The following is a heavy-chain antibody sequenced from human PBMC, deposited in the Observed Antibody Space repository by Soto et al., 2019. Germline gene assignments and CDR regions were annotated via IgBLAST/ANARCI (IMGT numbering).Heavy chain of an antibody. Sequence: SETLSLTCTVSGGSIRSGDYYWSWIRQPPGKGLESIGYIYYSGSTYYNPSLKSRVTISVDTSKNQFSLKLSSVTAADTAVYYCARYLRRGPPFDYRGQRTPVTVSS. J-gene: IGHJ4*02. D-gene: IGHD3-10*01. CDR1: GGSIRSGDYY. V-gene: IGHV4-30-4*01. CDR2: IYYSGST. CDR3: ARYLRRGPPFDY.